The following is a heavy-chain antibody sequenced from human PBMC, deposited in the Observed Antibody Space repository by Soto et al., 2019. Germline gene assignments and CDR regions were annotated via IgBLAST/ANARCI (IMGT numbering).Heavy chain of an antibody. CDR2: IYYSGST. CDR3: ARVMVPFNFGVGYYGMDV. Sequence: PSETLSLTCTVSGGSISSYYWSWIRQPPGKGLEWIGYIYYSGSTNYNPSLKSRVTISVDTSKNQFSLKLSSVTAADTAVYYCARVMVPFNFGVGYYGMDVWGQGTTVTVSS. D-gene: IGHD2-8*01. V-gene: IGHV4-59*01. CDR1: GGSISSYY. J-gene: IGHJ6*02.